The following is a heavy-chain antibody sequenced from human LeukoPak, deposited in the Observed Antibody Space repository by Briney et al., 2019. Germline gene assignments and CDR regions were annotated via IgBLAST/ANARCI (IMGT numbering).Heavy chain of an antibody. D-gene: IGHD5-18*01. CDR3: AGSYGRNFDY. Sequence: PGRSLRLSCAASGFTFSSYGMHWVRQAPGKGLEWVAVISYDGSNKYYADSVKGRFTISRDNSKNTLYLQMNSLRAEDTAVYYCAGSYGRNFDYWGQGTLVTVSS. V-gene: IGHV3-30*03. CDR2: ISYDGSNK. J-gene: IGHJ4*02. CDR1: GFTFSSYG.